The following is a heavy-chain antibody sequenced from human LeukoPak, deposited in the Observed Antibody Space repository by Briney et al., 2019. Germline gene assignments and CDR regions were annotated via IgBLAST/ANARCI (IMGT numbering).Heavy chain of an antibody. Sequence: GGSLRLSCAASGFTFDDYAMHWVRQVPGKGLEWVSGITWNRDNIGYGDSVKGRFTVSRDNVKNVLYLQMKSLRPEDTALYYCAKDLSSAITSALVLDVWGQGTTVIVSS. CDR2: ITWNRDNI. CDR3: AKDLSSAITSALVLDV. V-gene: IGHV3-9*01. J-gene: IGHJ6*02. D-gene: IGHD3-22*01. CDR1: GFTFDDYA.